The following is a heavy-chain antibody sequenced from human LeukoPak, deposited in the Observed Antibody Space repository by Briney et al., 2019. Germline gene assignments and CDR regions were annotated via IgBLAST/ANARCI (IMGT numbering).Heavy chain of an antibody. CDR2: INHSGST. CDR1: GGSFSGYY. V-gene: IGHV4-34*01. CDR3: ARRPRLRYCSGGSCYLGYYYYYMDV. D-gene: IGHD2-15*01. Sequence: SETLSLTCAVYGGSFSGYYWSWSRQPPGKGLEWIGEINHSGSTNYNPSLKSRVTISVDTSKNQFSLKLSSVTAADTAVYYCARRPRLRYCSGGSCYLGYYYYYMDVWGKGTTVTVSS. J-gene: IGHJ6*03.